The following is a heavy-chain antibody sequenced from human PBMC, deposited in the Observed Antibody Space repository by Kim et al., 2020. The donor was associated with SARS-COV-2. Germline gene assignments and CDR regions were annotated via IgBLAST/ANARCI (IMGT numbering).Heavy chain of an antibody. CDR3: AKDRRTAATNTGLFDC. CDR2: FSGSGDIR. CDR1: GFTFSTYA. J-gene: IGHJ4*01. V-gene: IGHV3-23*01. Sequence: GGSLRLSCAASGFTFSTYAMNWVRQAPGKGLEWVSGFSGSGDIRYYADSVRGRFTISRDNSKNTLYLQMNSLRADDTAVYYCAKDRRTAATNTGLFDCWG. D-gene: IGHD6-25*01.